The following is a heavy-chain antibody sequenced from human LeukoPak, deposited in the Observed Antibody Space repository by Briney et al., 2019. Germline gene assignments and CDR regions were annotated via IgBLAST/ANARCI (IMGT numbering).Heavy chain of an antibody. V-gene: IGHV3-7*01. D-gene: IGHD3-3*01. Sequence: GGSLRLSCAASGFTFSSYAMSWVRQAPGKGLEWVANIKQDGSEKYYVDSVKGRFTISRDNAKNSLYLQMNSLRAEDTAVYYCARDESLGDFWSGYFDAFDIWGQGTMVTVSS. CDR1: GFTFSSYA. CDR3: ARDESLGDFWSGYFDAFDI. J-gene: IGHJ3*02. CDR2: IKQDGSEK.